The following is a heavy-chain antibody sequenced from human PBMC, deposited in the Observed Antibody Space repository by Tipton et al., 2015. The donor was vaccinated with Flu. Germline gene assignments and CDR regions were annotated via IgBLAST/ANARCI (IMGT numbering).Heavy chain of an antibody. D-gene: IGHD3-10*01. Sequence: GLVKPSQTLSLTCSVSGGSISSGGAYWTWIRQHPGEGLEWIGCMYYSGGTYNNPSLKSRITMSVDTSKNQFSLKLHSVTAADTAVYYCARDQGFGGGLAYDYYGLDVWGQGTTVTVSS. J-gene: IGHJ6*02. CDR1: GGSISSGGAY. CDR2: MYYSGGT. CDR3: ARDQGFGGGLAYDYYGLDV. V-gene: IGHV4-31*03.